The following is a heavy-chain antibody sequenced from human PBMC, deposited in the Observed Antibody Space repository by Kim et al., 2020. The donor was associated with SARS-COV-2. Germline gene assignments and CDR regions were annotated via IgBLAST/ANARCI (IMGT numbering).Heavy chain of an antibody. J-gene: IGHJ6*02. CDR3: ARDRSVVVPAAIRWDYYYYGMDV. CDR2: ISYDGSNK. Sequence: GGSLRLSCAASGFTFSSYAMHWVRQAPGKGLEWVAVISYDGSNKYYADSVKGRFTISRDNSKNTLYLQMNSLRAEDTAVYYCARDRSVVVPAAIRWDYYYYGMDVWGQGTTVTVSS. V-gene: IGHV3-30-3*01. D-gene: IGHD2-2*02. CDR1: GFTFSSYA.